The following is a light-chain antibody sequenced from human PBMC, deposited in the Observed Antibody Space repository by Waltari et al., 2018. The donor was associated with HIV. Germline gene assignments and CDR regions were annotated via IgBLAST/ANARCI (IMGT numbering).Light chain of an antibody. J-gene: IGLJ3*02. CDR1: SSDVGAYNY. CDR3: TSYTSKNSWV. CDR2: DVT. V-gene: IGLV2-14*03. Sequence: QSALTQPASVSGSPGQSITISCTGTSSDVGAYNYVSWYQRFPGEAPKLIIYDVTNRPSGISTRFSGSKSGNTASLTISGLQAGDEADYYCTSYTSKNSWVFGGGTAVSVL.